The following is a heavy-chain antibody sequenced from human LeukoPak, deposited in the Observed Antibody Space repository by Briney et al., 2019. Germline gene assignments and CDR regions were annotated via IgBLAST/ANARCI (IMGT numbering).Heavy chain of an antibody. CDR1: GGSINNYY. V-gene: IGHV4-59*12. J-gene: IGHJ5*02. CDR3: ARGSGRLGPS. D-gene: IGHD3-16*01. Sequence: SETLSLTCTVSGGSINNYYWSWIRQPPGKGLEWIGYIYYSGSTNYNPSLKSRVTISLDTSKNQFSLKLSSVTAADTAVYYCARGSGRLGPSWGQGTLVTVSS. CDR2: IYYSGST.